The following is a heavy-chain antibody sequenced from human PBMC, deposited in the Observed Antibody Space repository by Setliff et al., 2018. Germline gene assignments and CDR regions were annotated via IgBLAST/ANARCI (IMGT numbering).Heavy chain of an antibody. Sequence: ASVKVSCKVSGYTLTELSMHWVRQAPGKGLEWMGGFDPEDGETIYAQKFQGRVTMTEDTSTDTAYMELSSLRSEDTAVYYCATGLPYYDSSGYYLFDYWGQGTLVSVSS. CDR1: GYTLTELS. CDR2: FDPEDGET. CDR3: ATGLPYYDSSGYYLFDY. J-gene: IGHJ4*02. D-gene: IGHD3-22*01. V-gene: IGHV1-24*01.